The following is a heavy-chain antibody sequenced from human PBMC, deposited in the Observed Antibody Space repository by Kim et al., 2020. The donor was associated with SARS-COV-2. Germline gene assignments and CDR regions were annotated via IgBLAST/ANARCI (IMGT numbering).Heavy chain of an antibody. CDR3: ARDRRVWSSGWSGDAFDI. D-gene: IGHD6-19*01. V-gene: IGHV4-4*02. J-gene: IGHJ3*02. CDR2: IYHSGST. CDR1: GGSISSSNW. Sequence: SETLSLTCAVSGGSISSSNWWSWVRQPPGKGLEWIGEIYHSGSTNYNPSLKSRVTISVDKSKNQFSLKLSSVTAADTAVYYCARDRRVWSSGWSGDAFDIWGQGTMVTVSS.